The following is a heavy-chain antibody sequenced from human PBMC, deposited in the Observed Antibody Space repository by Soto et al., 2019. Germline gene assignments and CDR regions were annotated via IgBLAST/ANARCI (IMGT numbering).Heavy chain of an antibody. CDR1: GYTFTSYG. Sequence: GASVKVSCEASGYTFTSYGISWVRQAPGQGLEWMAWINPYNGNTKYAEKFLGRVTVTTDTSTATAYMEVRSLTSDDTAVFYCARVGVGLAAPRVWPYWGQGTPVTVSS. V-gene: IGHV1-18*01. CDR2: INPYNGNT. J-gene: IGHJ4*02. D-gene: IGHD6-13*01. CDR3: ARVGVGLAAPRVWPY.